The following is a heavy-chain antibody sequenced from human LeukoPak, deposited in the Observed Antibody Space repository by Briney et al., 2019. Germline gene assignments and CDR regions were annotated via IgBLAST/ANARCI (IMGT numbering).Heavy chain of an antibody. Sequence: VASVKVSCTASGYTFTGYYMHWVRQAPGQGLEWMGWINPNSGGTNYAQKFQGRVTMTRDTSISTAYMELSRLRSDDTAVYYCASSLGQATQTRTNKYQLLSWGQGTLVTVSS. CDR2: INPNSGGT. CDR3: ASSLGQATQTRTNKYQLLS. J-gene: IGHJ5*02. CDR1: GYTFTGYY. D-gene: IGHD2-2*01. V-gene: IGHV1-2*02.